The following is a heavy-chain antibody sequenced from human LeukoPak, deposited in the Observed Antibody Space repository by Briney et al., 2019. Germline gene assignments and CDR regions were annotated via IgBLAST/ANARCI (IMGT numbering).Heavy chain of an antibody. D-gene: IGHD2-15*01. CDR1: GGSISSSSYY. Sequence: SETLSLTCTVSGGSISSSSYYWGWIRQPPGKGLEWIGSIYYSGSTYYNPSLKSRVTISVDTSKNQFSLKLSSVTAADTAVYYCARDLSTLDCSGGSCYMAFDIWGQGTMVTVSS. V-gene: IGHV4-39*02. J-gene: IGHJ3*02. CDR3: ARDLSTLDCSGGSCYMAFDI. CDR2: IYYSGST.